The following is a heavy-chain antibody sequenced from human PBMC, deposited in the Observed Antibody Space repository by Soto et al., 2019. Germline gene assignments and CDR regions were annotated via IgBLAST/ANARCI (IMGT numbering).Heavy chain of an antibody. CDR1: GGSVSSGSYY. D-gene: IGHD2-15*01. J-gene: IGHJ6*02. V-gene: IGHV4-61*01. CDR2: IYYSGST. CDR3: ASDRVSYCSGRSRYVPYRMDV. Sequence: PSETLSLTCTVSGGSVSSGSYYWSWIRQPPGKGLEWIGYIYYSGSTNYNPSLKSRVTISVDTSKNQFSLKLSSVTAADTAVYYSASDRVSYCSGRSRYVPYRMDVWGQGTTVTVSS.